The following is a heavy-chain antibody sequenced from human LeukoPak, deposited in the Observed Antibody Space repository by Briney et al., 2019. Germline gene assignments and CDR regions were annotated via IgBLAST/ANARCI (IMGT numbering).Heavy chain of an antibody. CDR1: GFTFSSYW. CDR2: INSDGSST. CDR3: ARDRIAAAGDY. J-gene: IGHJ4*02. D-gene: IGHD6-13*01. V-gene: IGHV3-74*01. Sequence: QPGGSLRLSCAASGFTFSSYWMPWVRQAPGKGLVWVSRINSDGSSTSYADPVKGRFTISRDNAKNTLYLQMNSLRAEDTAVYYCARDRIAAAGDYWGQGTLVTVSS.